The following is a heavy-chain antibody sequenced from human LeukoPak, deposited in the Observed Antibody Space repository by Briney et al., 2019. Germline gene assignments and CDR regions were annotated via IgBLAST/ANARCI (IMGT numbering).Heavy chain of an antibody. CDR3: ASSIMITFGGVIPAPFDY. Sequence: GGSLRLSCAASGFTFSSYEMNWVRQAPGKGLEWVSYISSSGSTIYYADSVKGRFTISRDNDKNSLYLQMNSLRAEDTAVYYCASSIMITFGGVIPAPFDYWGQGTLVTVSS. CDR1: GFTFSSYE. J-gene: IGHJ4*02. CDR2: ISSSGSTI. V-gene: IGHV3-48*03. D-gene: IGHD3-16*02.